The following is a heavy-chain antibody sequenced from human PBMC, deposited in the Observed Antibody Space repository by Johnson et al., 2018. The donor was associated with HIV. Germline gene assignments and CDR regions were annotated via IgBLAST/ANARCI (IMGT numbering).Heavy chain of an antibody. J-gene: IGHJ3*02. CDR1: GFTFSDYY. Sequence: VQLVESGGGVVQPGRSLRLSCAASGFTFSDYYMSWIRQAPGKGLEWVANIKQDGSEKYYVDAVKGRFTISRDNAKNSLYLQTNGLRAEDTAVYFCARSDYGLNPGAFDIWGQGTMVTVSS. V-gene: IGHV3-7*04. D-gene: IGHD4-17*01. CDR2: IKQDGSEK. CDR3: ARSDYGLNPGAFDI.